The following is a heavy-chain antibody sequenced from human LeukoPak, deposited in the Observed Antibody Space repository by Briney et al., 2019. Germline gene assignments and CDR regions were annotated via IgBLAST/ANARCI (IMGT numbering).Heavy chain of an antibody. Sequence: SETLSLTCTVSGASISSRTYYWGWIRQPPGKGLEWIGSIYYSGNTYYNPSLKSRVTISVDTSNNQCSLKLRSVTAADTAVYYCALETDICSSNSCYSTGFDPWGQGTLVTVSP. D-gene: IGHD2-2*01. CDR2: IYYSGNT. CDR1: GASISSRTYY. CDR3: ALETDICSSNSCYSTGFDP. J-gene: IGHJ5*02. V-gene: IGHV4-39*01.